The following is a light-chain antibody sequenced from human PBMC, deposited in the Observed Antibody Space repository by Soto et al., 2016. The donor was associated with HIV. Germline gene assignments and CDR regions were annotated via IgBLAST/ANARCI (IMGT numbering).Light chain of an antibody. CDR1: VLAKNF. Sequence: SYELTQPSSMSVSPGQTVKITCSGDVLAKNFARWFQQKPGQAPILVIYKDTYRPSGIPERFSGSNSGTTVTLIITGAHVDDEADYYCYSAADNNVVFGGGTKLTVL. J-gene: IGLJ2*01. CDR3: YSAADNNVV. CDR2: KDT. V-gene: IGLV3-27*01.